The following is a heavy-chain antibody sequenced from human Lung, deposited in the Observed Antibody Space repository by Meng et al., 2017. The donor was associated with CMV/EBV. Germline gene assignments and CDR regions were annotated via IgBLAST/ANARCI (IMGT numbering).Heavy chain of an antibody. CDR3: AKRSDSSGTYAMDV. CDR2: IRFDGTNK. J-gene: IGHJ6*02. D-gene: IGHD3-22*01. Sequence: GESLKISCAASGFTFSSYAMHWVRQAPGKGLEWVANIRFDGTNKYHADSVKGRFTISRDNSKNTLYLQMNSLRAEDTAVYYCAKRSDSSGTYAMDVWGQETXVTVAS. V-gene: IGHV3-30*02. CDR1: GFTFSSYA.